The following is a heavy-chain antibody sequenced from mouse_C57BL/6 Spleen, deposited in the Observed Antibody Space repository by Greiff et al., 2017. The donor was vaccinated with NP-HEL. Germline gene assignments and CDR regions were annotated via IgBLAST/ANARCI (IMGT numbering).Heavy chain of an antibody. V-gene: IGHV1-81*01. Sequence: VQLQQSGAELARPGASVKLSCKASGYTFTSYGISWVKQRTGQGLEWIGEIYPRSGNTYYNEKFKGKATLTADKSSSTAYMELRSLTSEDSAVYFCAREEGYDGAMDYWGQGTSDTVSS. J-gene: IGHJ4*01. CDR2: IYPRSGNT. CDR1: GYTFTSYG. CDR3: AREEGYDGAMDY. D-gene: IGHD2-2*01.